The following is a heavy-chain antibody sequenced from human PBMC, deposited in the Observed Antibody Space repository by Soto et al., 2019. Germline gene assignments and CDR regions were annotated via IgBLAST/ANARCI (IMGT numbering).Heavy chain of an antibody. J-gene: IGHJ4*02. D-gene: IGHD6-13*01. CDR1: GFTFSSSD. CDR2: IGSAGDP. CDR3: ARWNWQQLAFDY. V-gene: IGHV3-13*05. Sequence: PGGSLRLSCAASGFTFSSSDMHWVRQATGKGLEWVSGIGSAGDPYYAGSVKGRFTISRENAKNSLYLQMNSLRAGDTAVYYCARWNWQQLAFDYWGQGPQVTVFS.